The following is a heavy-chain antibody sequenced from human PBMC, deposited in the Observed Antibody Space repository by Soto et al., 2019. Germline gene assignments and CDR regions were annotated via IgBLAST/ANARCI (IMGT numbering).Heavy chain of an antibody. J-gene: IGHJ4*02. Sequence: GGSLRLSCAASGVTFSDHYIDWVRQAPGKGLEWVGRTRNRANSYIIDYAASVKDRFTISRDDSRNSLYLQMNNLKDEDTAVYYCARAASGLDYWGQGT. V-gene: IGHV3-72*01. D-gene: IGHD6-19*01. CDR1: GVTFSDHY. CDR3: ARAASGLDY. CDR2: TRNRANSYII.